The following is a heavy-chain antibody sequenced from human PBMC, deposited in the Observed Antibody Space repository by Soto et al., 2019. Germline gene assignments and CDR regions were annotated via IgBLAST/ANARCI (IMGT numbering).Heavy chain of an antibody. CDR3: VRGGGGSYCSGGSCFLDY. D-gene: IGHD2-15*01. J-gene: IGHJ4*02. CDR2: IWHDGSNT. V-gene: IGHV3-33*01. Sequence: QVQLVESGGGVVQPGRSLRLSCAASGFTFSYYGLHWVRQAPGKGLEWVAVIWHDGSNTYYADSVKGRFTISRDNSKNTLYLQMNSLRAEDTAVYYCVRGGGGSYCSGGSCFLDYWGQGALVTVSS. CDR1: GFTFSYYG.